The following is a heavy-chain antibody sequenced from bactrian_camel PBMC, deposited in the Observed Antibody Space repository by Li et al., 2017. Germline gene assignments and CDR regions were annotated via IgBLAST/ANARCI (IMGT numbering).Heavy chain of an antibody. V-gene: IGHV3S26*01. D-gene: IGHD7*01. CDR2: IYRNGAT. Sequence: HVQLVESGGGSVQAGGFLRLSCAASEAAYSDSCMGWFRQAPGKGREGIAAIYRNGATVYEDSVKGRFTISHGDSKNTLHLAMNSLKPEDTGMYVCAADINPKPFGCCTLTSPYFGYWGQGTQVTVS. CDR1: EAAYSDSC. CDR3: AADINPKPFGCCTLTSPYFGY. J-gene: IGHJ6*01.